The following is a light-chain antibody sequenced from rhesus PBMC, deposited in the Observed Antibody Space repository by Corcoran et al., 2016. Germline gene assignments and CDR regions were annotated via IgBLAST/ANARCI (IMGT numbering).Light chain of an antibody. V-gene: IGKV1-32*02. CDR1: QDIANY. CDR2: STA. CDR3: QQGNSHPWT. Sequence: DIQMSQSPSSLSASVGDRVTITCRASQDIANYLSWYQQKAGKAPKLLIYSTARLASGVPSRFSGSGSGTDFTLTISSLQPEDFATYYCQQGNSHPWTFGQGTKVDIK. J-gene: IGKJ1*01.